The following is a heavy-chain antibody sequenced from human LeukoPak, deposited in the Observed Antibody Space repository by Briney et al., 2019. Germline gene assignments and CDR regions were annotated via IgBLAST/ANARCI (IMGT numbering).Heavy chain of an antibody. CDR2: ISYDGSNK. Sequence: GRSLRLSCAASGFTFSSYGMHWVRQAPGKGLEWVAVISYDGSNKYYADSMKGRFTISRDNSKNTLYLQMNSLRAEDTAVYYCAKDLRRLAAGTFLSHFDYWGQGTLVTVSS. V-gene: IGHV3-30*18. D-gene: IGHD6-13*01. CDR3: AKDLRRLAAGTFLSHFDY. CDR1: GFTFSSYG. J-gene: IGHJ4*02.